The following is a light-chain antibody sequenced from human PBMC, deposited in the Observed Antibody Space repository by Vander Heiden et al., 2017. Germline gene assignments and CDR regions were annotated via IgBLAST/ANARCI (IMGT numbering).Light chain of an antibody. J-gene: IGLJ3*02. Sequence: QSVLTQPPSVSGAPGQRVTISCTRSSPNIGSGYDVHWSQQLPGTPPKHLIYGNTNRPSGVPDRFSRSKPGPSASLAITGLQAEEEADYYCQSYDSSLSGLWVFGGGTKLTVL. CDR1: SPNIGSGYD. V-gene: IGLV1-40*01. CDR2: GNT. CDR3: QSYDSSLSGLWV.